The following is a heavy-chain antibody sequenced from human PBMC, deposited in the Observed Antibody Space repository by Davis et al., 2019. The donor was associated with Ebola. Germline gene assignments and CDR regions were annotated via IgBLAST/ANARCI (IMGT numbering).Heavy chain of an antibody. Sequence: SQTLSLTCAVYGGSFSGYYWSWXRQPPGTRXAFSCEINHSVSTNYNPSLKSRVTISVDTSKNQFSLKLSSVTAADTAVYYCARRSLIAVGRGSWDYWGQGTLVTVSS. V-gene: IGHV4-34*01. D-gene: IGHD6-19*01. CDR2: INHSVST. CDR3: ARRSLIAVGRGSWDY. J-gene: IGHJ4*02. CDR1: GGSFSGYY.